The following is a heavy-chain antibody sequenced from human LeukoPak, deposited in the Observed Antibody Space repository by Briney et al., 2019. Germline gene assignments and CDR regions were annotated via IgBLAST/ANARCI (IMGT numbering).Heavy chain of an antibody. CDR3: ARAGSPGSIDY. J-gene: IGHJ4*02. CDR2: IKKDGSEK. CDR1: GFTFSSYA. D-gene: IGHD1-14*01. Sequence: GGSLRLSCAASGFTFSSYAMSWVRQAPGKGLEWVAIIKKDGSEKFYVDSVKGRFAISRDNAKNSLYLEVNSLRAEDTAVYYCARAGSPGSIDYWGQGTLLTVSS. V-gene: IGHV3-7*04.